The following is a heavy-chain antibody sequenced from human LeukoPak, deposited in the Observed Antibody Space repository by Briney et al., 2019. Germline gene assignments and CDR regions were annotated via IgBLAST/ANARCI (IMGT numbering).Heavy chain of an antibody. CDR1: GGSISSGGYY. V-gene: IGHV4-31*03. D-gene: IGHD2-15*01. CDR3: ARGDCSGGSCYKP. J-gene: IGHJ5*02. CDR2: IYYSGST. Sequence: SRTLSLTCTVSGGSISSGGYYWSWIRQHPGKGLEWIGYIYYSGSTYYNPSLKSRVTISVDTSKNQFSLELSSVTAADTAVYYCARGDCSGGSCYKPWGQGTLVTVSS.